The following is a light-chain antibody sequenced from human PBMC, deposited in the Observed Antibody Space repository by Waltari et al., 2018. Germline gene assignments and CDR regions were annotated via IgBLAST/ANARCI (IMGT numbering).Light chain of an antibody. CDR2: TNA. V-gene: IGLV1-44*01. Sequence: QSLLTPQPPASGTPGQRLTTPCSVSRIHIRRHTVNWYQQFPGTSPRLLFYTNAHRPSGVPDRFSASRSGTSASLAISGLRSEDEADYYCAAWDDSLNGQVFGGGTKLTVL. CDR3: AAWDDSLNGQV. CDR1: RIHIRRHT. J-gene: IGLJ3*02.